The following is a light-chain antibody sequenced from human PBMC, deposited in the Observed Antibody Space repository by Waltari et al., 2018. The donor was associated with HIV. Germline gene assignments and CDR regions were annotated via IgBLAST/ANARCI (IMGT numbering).Light chain of an antibody. CDR1: SSAVGGYNY. J-gene: IGLJ2*01. CDR3: SSYTSSSTYVV. V-gene: IGLV2-14*01. Sequence: QSALTQPASVSGSPGQSITISCTGTSSAVGGYNYVSWYQPHPGKAPKLMIYEVSNRPSGVSNRFSGSKSGNTASLTISGLQAEDEADYYCSSYTSSSTYVVFGGGTKLTVL. CDR2: EVS.